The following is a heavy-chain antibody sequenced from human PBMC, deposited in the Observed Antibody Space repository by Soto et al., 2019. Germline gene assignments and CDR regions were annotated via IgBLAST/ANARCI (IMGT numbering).Heavy chain of an antibody. CDR1: GYTFTSYD. V-gene: IGHV1-8*01. D-gene: IGHD3-3*01. CDR2: MNPNSGNT. Sequence: ASVKGSCKGAGYTFTSYDINWVRQATGQGLEWMGWMNPNSGNTGYAQKFQGRVTMTRNTSISTAYMELSSLRSEDTAVYYCARPSIYDFWSGYYGPSNYYYGMHVWGQGTTVTSP. J-gene: IGHJ6*02. CDR3: ARPSIYDFWSGYYGPSNYYYGMHV.